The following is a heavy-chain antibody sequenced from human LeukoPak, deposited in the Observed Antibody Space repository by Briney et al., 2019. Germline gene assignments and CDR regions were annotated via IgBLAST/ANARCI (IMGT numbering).Heavy chain of an antibody. D-gene: IGHD3-22*01. J-gene: IGHJ4*02. CDR2: INPSSGGT. CDR3: ARAYYDSSGYSLYYFDY. CDR1: GYTFTGYY. V-gene: IGHV1-2*02. Sequence: ASVKVSCKASGYTFTGYYMHWVRQAPGQGLEWMGWINPSSGGTNYAQKFQGRVTMTRDTSISTAYMELSRLRSDDTAVYYCARAYYDSSGYSLYYFDYWGQGTLVTVSS.